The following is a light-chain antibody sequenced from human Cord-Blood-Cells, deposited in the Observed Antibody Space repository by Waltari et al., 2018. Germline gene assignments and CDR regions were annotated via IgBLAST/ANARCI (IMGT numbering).Light chain of an antibody. Sequence: QSALTQPASVSGSPVQSITISCTGSSSAVASYNLVSCYQQHPSKATKLMFYEGNKRPAGVSNLFSGSNCGNTASLTISGLQAEDEAYYYCCSDAGSSTYVFGTGTKVTVL. CDR1: SSAVASYNL. CDR2: EGN. J-gene: IGLJ1*01. CDR3: CSDAGSSTYV. V-gene: IGLV2-23*01.